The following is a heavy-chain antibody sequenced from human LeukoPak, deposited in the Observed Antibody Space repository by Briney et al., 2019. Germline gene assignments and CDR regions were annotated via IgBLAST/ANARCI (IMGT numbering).Heavy chain of an antibody. J-gene: IGHJ4*02. CDR2: IWYDGSNK. CDR3: ARDLYYYDGRVFDY. CDR1: GFTFSSYG. D-gene: IGHD3-22*01. V-gene: IGHV3-33*01. Sequence: GGSLTLFCAASGFTFSSYGMHWVRQAPGKGLEWVAVIWYDGSNKYYADSVKGRFTISRDNSKNTLYLQMNSLRAEDTAVYYCARDLYYYDGRVFDYWGEGSLVTVSS.